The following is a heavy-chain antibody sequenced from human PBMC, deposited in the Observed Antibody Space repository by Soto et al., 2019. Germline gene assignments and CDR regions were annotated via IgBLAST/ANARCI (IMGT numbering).Heavy chain of an antibody. CDR3: ARVAITLIRGLKVDFYSMEV. V-gene: IGHV1-18*01. J-gene: IGHJ6*04. D-gene: IGHD3-10*01. Sequence: ASVKISCKASGYTFNNYGITWVRQAPGQGLEWLGWISVYNGNKNYAKKVQGRVSMTADTSTSTAHMELRSLQSDDTAVYFCARVAITLIRGLKVDFYSMEVWGKGTTVTVSS. CDR2: ISVYNGNK. CDR1: GYTFNNYG.